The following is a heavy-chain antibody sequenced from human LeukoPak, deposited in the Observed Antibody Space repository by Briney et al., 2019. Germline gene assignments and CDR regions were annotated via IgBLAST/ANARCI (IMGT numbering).Heavy chain of an antibody. CDR1: GGSFSGYY. CDR2: INHSGST. V-gene: IGHV4-34*01. J-gene: IGHJ5*02. D-gene: IGHD5-12*01. Sequence: SETLSLTCAVYGGSFSGYYWNYIRQPPGKGLEWIGEINHSGSTNYNPSLKSRVTISVDTSKNQFSLKLSSVTAADTAVYYCARGRLRGGYVLSVGGRYNWFDPWGQGTLVTVSS. CDR3: ARGRLRGGYVLSVGGRYNWFDP.